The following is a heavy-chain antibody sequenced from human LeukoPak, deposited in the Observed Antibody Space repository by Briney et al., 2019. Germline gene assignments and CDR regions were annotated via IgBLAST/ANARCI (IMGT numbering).Heavy chain of an antibody. CDR3: AREWTYSSGWSASGY. J-gene: IGHJ4*02. D-gene: IGHD6-19*01. CDR1: QFTFSDYS. CDR2: VSYDGGNR. V-gene: IGHV3-30-3*01. Sequence: PGTSLRLSCAASQFTFSDYSMHWVRQAPGKGLEWVALVSYDGGNRYYADSVKGRFTISRDNSKNTLYLQMNSLRGEDTALYYCAREWTYSSGWSASGYWGQGTLVTVSS.